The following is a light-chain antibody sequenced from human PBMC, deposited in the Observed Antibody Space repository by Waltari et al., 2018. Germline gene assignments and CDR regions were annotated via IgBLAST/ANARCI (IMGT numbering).Light chain of an antibody. V-gene: IGKV4-1*01. J-gene: IGKJ1*01. CDR2: WAS. CDR1: QSVLYSSNNKNY. CDR3: QQYYSTPPT. Sequence: DIVMTQSPDSLAVSLGERATINCKSSQSVLYSSNNKNYLAWFQQKPGQPPKLLLYWASTRESGVPDRFSGSGSGTDFTLTISTLQAEDVAVYYCQQYYSTPPTFGQGTKAEIK.